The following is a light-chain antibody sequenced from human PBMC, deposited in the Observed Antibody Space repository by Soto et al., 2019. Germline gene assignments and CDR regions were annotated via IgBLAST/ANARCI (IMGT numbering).Light chain of an antibody. V-gene: IGLV2-8*01. CDR2: EVN. CDR1: SSDVGGYKY. J-gene: IGLJ1*01. Sequence: QSALTQPPSASGSPGQSVTISCTGTSSDVGGYKYVSWYQQHPGKAPQLMIFEVNKRPSGVPDRFSGSKSGNTASLTVSGRQAEDEADYYSSSYAGINNLGVFGTGTKLTVL. CDR3: SSYAGINNLGV.